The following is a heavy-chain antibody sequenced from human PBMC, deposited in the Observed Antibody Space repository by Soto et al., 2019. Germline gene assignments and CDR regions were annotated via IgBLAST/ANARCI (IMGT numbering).Heavy chain of an antibody. CDR2: IYHSGST. CDR3: ALIDSVGALAD. CDR1: GGSISSGGYS. Sequence: PSETLSLTCAVSGGSISSGGYSWGWIRQPPGKGLEWIGYIYHSGSTYYNPSLKSRVTISVDRSKNQFSLKLSSVTAADTAVYYCALIDSVGALADWGQGTLVTVSS. D-gene: IGHD1-26*01. V-gene: IGHV4-30-2*01. J-gene: IGHJ4*02.